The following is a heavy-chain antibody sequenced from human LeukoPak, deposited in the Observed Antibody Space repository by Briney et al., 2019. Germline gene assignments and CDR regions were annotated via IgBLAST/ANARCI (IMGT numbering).Heavy chain of an antibody. CDR2: ISSSGSTI. CDR1: GFTFSDYY. V-gene: IGHV3-11*04. CDR3: ARDPRSDRWVQLLGALDI. Sequence: GGSLRLSCAASGFTFSDYYMSWIRQAPGKGLEWVSYISSSGSTIYYADSVKGRFTISRDNAKNSLYLQMNSLRAEDTAVYYCARDPRSDRWVQLLGALDIWGQGTMVTVSS. J-gene: IGHJ3*02. D-gene: IGHD5-24*01.